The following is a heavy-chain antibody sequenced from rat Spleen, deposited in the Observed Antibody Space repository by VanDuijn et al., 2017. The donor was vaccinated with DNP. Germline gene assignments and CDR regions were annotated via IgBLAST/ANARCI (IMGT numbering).Heavy chain of an antibody. CDR2: ISFDGSST. D-gene: IGHD4-3*01. J-gene: IGHJ2*01. CDR3: VRWNSGHFDY. Sequence: EVQLVESGGGLVQPGRSLKLSCAASGFTFSDYNMAWVRQAPKMGLEWVATISFDGSSTYYRDSVKGRFTISRDNAKRTLYLQMNSLRSEDMATYYCVRWNSGHFDYWGQGVMVTVSS. CDR1: GFTFSDYN. V-gene: IGHV5-7*01.